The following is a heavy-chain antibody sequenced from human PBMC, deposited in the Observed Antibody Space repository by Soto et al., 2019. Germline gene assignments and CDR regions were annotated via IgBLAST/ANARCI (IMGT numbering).Heavy chain of an antibody. CDR3: ASTYYDYIWGSYCYISPFED. D-gene: IGHD3-16*02. CDR2: IYYSGST. CDR1: GGSISSSSYY. J-gene: IGHJ4*02. V-gene: IGHV4-39*01. Sequence: PSETLSLTCTVSGGSISSSSYYWGWIRQPPGKGLEWIGSIYYSGSTYYNPSLKSRVTISVDTSKNQFSLKLSSVTAADTAVYYCASTYYDYIWGSYCYISPFEDWGQGTLVTVTS.